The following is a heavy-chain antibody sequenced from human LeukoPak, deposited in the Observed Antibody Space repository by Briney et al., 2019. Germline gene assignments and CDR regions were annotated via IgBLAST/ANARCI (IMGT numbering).Heavy chain of an antibody. CDR2: ISGSGGSI. D-gene: IGHD3-10*01. J-gene: IGHJ4*02. V-gene: IGHV3-23*01. Sequence: GGSLRLSCAASGFTFSNYAMSWVRQAPGKGLEWVSAISGSGGSIYYADSVKGRFTISRDNSMNTLYLQMNSLRVDDTAVYYCAKDLRTYGSGIYRLPTVIFNYWGQGTLATVSS. CDR1: GFTFSNYA. CDR3: AKDLRTYGSGIYRLPTVIFNY.